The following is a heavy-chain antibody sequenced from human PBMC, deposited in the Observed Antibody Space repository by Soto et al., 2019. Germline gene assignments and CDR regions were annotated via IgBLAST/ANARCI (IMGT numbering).Heavy chain of an antibody. CDR2: IHYSGRT. J-gene: IGHJ5*02. Sequence: SETLSLTCAVSGGSITSGAYCFTGMRQQPWKGLEWIAYIHYSGRTYYNPSLKSRVTISVDTSNNQFSLKLSSVTAADTAVYYCARYYFDSSGYSNWFDPWGQGTLVTVSS. CDR3: ARYYFDSSGYSNWFDP. CDR1: GGSITSGAYC. V-gene: IGHV4-31*11. D-gene: IGHD3-22*01.